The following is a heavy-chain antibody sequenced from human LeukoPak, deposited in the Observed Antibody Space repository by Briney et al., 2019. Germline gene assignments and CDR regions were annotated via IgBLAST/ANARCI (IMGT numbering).Heavy chain of an antibody. CDR3: AKDLGAQTMVFFDP. J-gene: IGHJ5*02. D-gene: IGHD4/OR15-4a*01. Sequence: GASVKVSCKASGYTFTIYYMHWVRQAPGQGLEWMGIINPSGGSTSYAKKFQGRVNMTRDTSTSTVYMELSSLRSEDTAVYYCAKDLGAQTMVFFDPWGQGTLVTVSS. V-gene: IGHV1-46*01. CDR2: INPSGGST. CDR1: GYTFTIYY.